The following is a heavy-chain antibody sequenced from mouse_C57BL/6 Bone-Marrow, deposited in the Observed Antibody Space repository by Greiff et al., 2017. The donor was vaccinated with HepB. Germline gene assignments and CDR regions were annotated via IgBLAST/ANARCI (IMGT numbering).Heavy chain of an antibody. D-gene: IGHD1-1*01. Sequence: EVQLQQSGPELVKPGASVKISCKASGYTFTDYYMNWVKQSHGKSLEWIGDINPNNGGTSYNQKFKGKATLTVDKSSSTAYMELRSLTSEDSAVYYCARRGFITTVVARWYFDVWGTGTTVTVSS. V-gene: IGHV1-26*01. J-gene: IGHJ1*03. CDR1: GYTFTDYY. CDR3: ARRGFITTVVARWYFDV. CDR2: INPNNGGT.